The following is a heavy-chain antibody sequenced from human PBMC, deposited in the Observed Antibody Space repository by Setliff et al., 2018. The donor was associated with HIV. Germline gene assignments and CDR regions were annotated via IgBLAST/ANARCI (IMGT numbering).Heavy chain of an antibody. CDR2: IYYSGST. D-gene: IGHD5-18*01. CDR1: GGSISGYY. V-gene: IGHV4-59*08. J-gene: IGHJ5*02. CDR3: ARQPVDTASSDP. Sequence: SETLSLTCTVSGGSISGYYWSWIRQPPGKGLEWIAYIYYSGSTNYNPSLKSRVTISVDTSKNQFSLKLTSVTAADTAVYYCARQPVDTASSDPWGQGTLVTVSS.